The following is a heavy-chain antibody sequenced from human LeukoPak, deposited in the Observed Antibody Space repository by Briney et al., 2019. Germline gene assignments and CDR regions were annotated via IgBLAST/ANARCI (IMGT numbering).Heavy chain of an antibody. CDR2: IYYSGTT. CDR3: ARVSFENWFDP. Sequence: SETLSLTCTVSGGSISRSTYSWAWIRQPPGKRLEWIGNIYYSGTTYYNPSLKSRVTVSVDTSKNQFSLKLSSVTAADTAVYYCARVSFENWFDPWGQGTLVTVSS. CDR1: GGSISRSTYS. J-gene: IGHJ5*02. D-gene: IGHD3-16*02. V-gene: IGHV4-39*07.